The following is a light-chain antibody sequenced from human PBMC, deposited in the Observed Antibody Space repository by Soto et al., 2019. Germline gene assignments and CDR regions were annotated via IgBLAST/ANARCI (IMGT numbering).Light chain of an antibody. CDR1: QSVINN. CDR3: QQYKEWPPWT. Sequence: EIVMTQSAATLSVSPGERATLSCRASQSVINNLAWYQQKPGQAPRLLIYAASARATGIPARFSGSGSGTEFTLTISSLQPEDFAIYYCQQYKEWPPWTFGQGTKVDIK. CDR2: AAS. V-gene: IGKV3-15*01. J-gene: IGKJ1*01.